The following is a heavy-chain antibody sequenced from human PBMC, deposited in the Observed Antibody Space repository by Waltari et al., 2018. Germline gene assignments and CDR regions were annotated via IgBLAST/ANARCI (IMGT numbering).Heavy chain of an antibody. Sequence: QVQLVQSGAEVKKPGASVKVSCKASGYTFTGYYMHWVRQAPGQGLAWMGRINPNSGGTNYAQTLQGRVTMTRDTSISTAYMELSRLRSDDTAVYYCAREGGSGYSYYWGQGTLVTVSS. J-gene: IGHJ4*02. V-gene: IGHV1-2*06. CDR3: AREGGSGYSYY. D-gene: IGHD5-12*01. CDR2: INPNSGGT. CDR1: GYTFTGYY.